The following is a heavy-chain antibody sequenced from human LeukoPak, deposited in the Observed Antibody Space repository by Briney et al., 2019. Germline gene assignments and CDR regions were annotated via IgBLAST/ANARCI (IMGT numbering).Heavy chain of an antibody. J-gene: IGHJ4*02. D-gene: IGHD1-26*01. CDR1: GYTFTSYY. CDR2: INPSGGST. Sequence: VASVKVSCKASGYTFTSYYMHWVRQAPGQGLEWMGIINPSGGSTSYAQKFQGRVTMTRDTSTSTVCMELSSLRSEDTAVYYCARPGLSFSGSYSFDYWGQGTLVTVSS. V-gene: IGHV1-46*01. CDR3: ARPGLSFSGSYSFDY.